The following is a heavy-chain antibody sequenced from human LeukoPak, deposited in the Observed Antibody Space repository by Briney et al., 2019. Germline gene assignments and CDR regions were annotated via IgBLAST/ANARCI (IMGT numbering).Heavy chain of an antibody. J-gene: IGHJ4*02. CDR3: ARDIDSSGYYYDY. CDR2: ISSSSSTI. CDR1: GFTFSSYS. Sequence: GGSLRLSCAASGFTFSSYSMNWVRQAPGKGLEWVSYISSSSSTIYYADSVKGRFTISRDNAKNSLYLQMNSLRAEDTAVYYCARDIDSSGYYYDYWGQGTLVTVSS. D-gene: IGHD3-22*01. V-gene: IGHV3-48*01.